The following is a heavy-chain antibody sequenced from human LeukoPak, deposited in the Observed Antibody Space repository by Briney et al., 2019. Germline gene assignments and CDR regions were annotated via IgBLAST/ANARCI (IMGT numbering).Heavy chain of an antibody. CDR3: ARGFRPIDY. CDR2: IYSGGST. V-gene: IGHV3-53*01. Sequence: PGGSLRLSCAASGFTFSSNSMNWVRQAPGKGLEWVSVIYSGGSTYYADSVKGRFTISRDNSMSTLYLQMNSLRAEDTAVYYCARGFRPIDYWGQGTLVTVSS. J-gene: IGHJ4*02. CDR1: GFTFSSNS.